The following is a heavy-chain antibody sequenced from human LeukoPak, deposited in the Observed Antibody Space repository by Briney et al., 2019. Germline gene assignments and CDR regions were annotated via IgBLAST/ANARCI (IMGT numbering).Heavy chain of an antibody. CDR2: IYYSGST. D-gene: IGHD4-17*01. J-gene: IGHJ4*02. CDR3: ASGPDYGDYLFDY. V-gene: IGHV4-59*08. Sequence: SETQSLTCTVSGGSISSYYWSWIRQPPGKGLEWIGYIYYSGSTNYNPSLKSRVTISVDTSKNQFSLKLSSVTAADTAVYYCASGPDYGDYLFDYWGQGTLVTVSS. CDR1: GGSISSYY.